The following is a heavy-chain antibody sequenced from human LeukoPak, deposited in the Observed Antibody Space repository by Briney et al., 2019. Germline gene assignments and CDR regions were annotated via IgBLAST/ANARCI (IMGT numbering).Heavy chain of an antibody. CDR3: AKDAVAPGSGGDYFDY. CDR2: ITGNDGST. CDR1: GFTFSSNA. D-gene: IGHD3-10*01. V-gene: IGHV3-23*01. J-gene: IGHJ4*02. Sequence: QPGGSLRLSCAASGFTFSSNAMSWVRQAPGKGLEWVSVITGNDGSTYYADSVKGRFTISRHNSKNTLSLQMNSLRAEDTAVYYCAKDAVAPGSGGDYFDYWGQGTLVTVSS.